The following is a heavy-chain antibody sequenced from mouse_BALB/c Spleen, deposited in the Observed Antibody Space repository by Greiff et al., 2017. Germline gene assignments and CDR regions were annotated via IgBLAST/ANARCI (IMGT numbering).Heavy chain of an antibody. CDR3: ARDGWPHYFDY. CDR2: INSNGGST. CDR1: GFTFSSYG. Sequence: EVKLQESGGGLVQPGGSLKLSCAASGFTFSSYGMSWVRQTPDKRLELVATINSNGGSTYYPDSVKGRFTISRDNAKNTLYLQMSSLKSEDTAMYYCARDGWPHYFDYWGQGTTLTVSS. V-gene: IGHV5-6-3*01. D-gene: IGHD2-3*01. J-gene: IGHJ2*01.